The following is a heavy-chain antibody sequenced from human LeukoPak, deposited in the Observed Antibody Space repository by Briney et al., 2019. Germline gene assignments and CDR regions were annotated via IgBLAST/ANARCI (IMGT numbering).Heavy chain of an antibody. D-gene: IGHD6-19*01. Sequence: GGSLRLSCAASGFTFSNYAMHWVRQAPGKGLEWVAVISYDGSNKYYADSVKGRFTISRDNSKNTLYLQMNSLRAEDTAVYYCARSAGPRDPGYSSGWYVYWGQGTLVTVSS. CDR2: ISYDGSNK. V-gene: IGHV3-30*04. CDR1: GFTFSNYA. J-gene: IGHJ4*02. CDR3: ARSAGPRDPGYSSGWYVY.